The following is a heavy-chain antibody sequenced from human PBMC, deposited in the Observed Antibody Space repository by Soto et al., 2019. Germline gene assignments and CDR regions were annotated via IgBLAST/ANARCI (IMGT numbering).Heavy chain of an antibody. CDR3: ATLWGQD. D-gene: IGHD3-10*01. J-gene: IGHJ4*02. CDR2: IYYSGST. CDR1: GGSISSSSYY. V-gene: IGHV4-39*01. Sequence: QLQLQESGPGLVKPSETLSLTCTVSGGSISSSSYYWGWIRQPPGKGLEWIGSIYYSGSTYYNPSXDXRVXIAVDTSNNHFPLQLSSVTAADTAVYYCATLWGQDWGQGTLVTGSS.